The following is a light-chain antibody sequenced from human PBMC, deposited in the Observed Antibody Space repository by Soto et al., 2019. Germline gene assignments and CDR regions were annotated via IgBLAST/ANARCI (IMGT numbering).Light chain of an antibody. V-gene: IGKV4-1*01. J-gene: IGKJ1*01. CDR1: QSVLYSSNNKNY. Sequence: DIVMTQSPDSLAVSLGEGATINCKSSQSVLYSSNNKNYLAWFQQKPGHPRKLLIYCASTRESGVTDRFSGGGSGTDCTLTITSLQAEDVAVYYCQQYYSHPPWTSGQGNNVEVK. CDR2: CAS. CDR3: QQYYSHPPWT.